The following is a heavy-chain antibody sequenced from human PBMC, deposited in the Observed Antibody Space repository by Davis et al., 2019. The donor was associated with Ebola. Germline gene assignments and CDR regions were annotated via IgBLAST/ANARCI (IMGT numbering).Heavy chain of an antibody. CDR3: ARGPRKMATTNFDY. CDR2: ISTYNDNT. Sequence: AASVKVSCKASGYTFTTYGISWVRQAPGQGLEWMGWISTYNDNTNYAQKLQGRVTMTTDTSTSTAYMELRSLRSDDTAVYYCARGPRKMATTNFDYWGQGTLVTVSS. J-gene: IGHJ4*02. V-gene: IGHV1-18*01. CDR1: GYTFTTYG. D-gene: IGHD5-24*01.